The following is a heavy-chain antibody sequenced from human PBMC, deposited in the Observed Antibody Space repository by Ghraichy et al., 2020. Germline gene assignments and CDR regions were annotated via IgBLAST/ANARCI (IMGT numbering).Heavy chain of an antibody. J-gene: IGHJ5*02. CDR1: GYIFLGYY. CDR2: INPNSGGT. Sequence: ASVKISCKASGYIFLGYYIHWVRQAPGQGLEWMGWINPNSGGTNSAQRFQGRVTMTRDTSINTAYMELSRLRSDDTAVYYCARGPPYGDYGNWFDPWGQGTLVTVSS. CDR3: ARGPPYGDYGNWFDP. D-gene: IGHD4-17*01. V-gene: IGHV1-2*02.